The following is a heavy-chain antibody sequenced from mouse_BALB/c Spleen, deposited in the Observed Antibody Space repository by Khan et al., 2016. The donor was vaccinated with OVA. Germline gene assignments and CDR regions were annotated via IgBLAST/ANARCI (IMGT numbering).Heavy chain of an antibody. Sequence: VQLQQSGPELMKPGASVKISCKASGYSFTTYYIHWVKQSHGKSLEWIGYIDPFNGSTTYNQKFKGKAKLTVDKSSSTAYMHLSSLTSEDSAVYYCARHGTSSWFAYWGQGPLVTVSA. D-gene: IGHD1-1*01. CDR3: ARHGTSSWFAY. CDR2: IDPFNGST. CDR1: GYSFTTYY. J-gene: IGHJ3*01. V-gene: IGHV1S135*01.